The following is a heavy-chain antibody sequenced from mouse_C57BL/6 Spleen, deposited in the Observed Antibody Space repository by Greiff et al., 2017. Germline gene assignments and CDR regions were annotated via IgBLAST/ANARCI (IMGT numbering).Heavy chain of an antibody. Sequence: EVMLVESGGGLVKPGGSLKLSCAASGFTFSSYTMSWVRQTPEKRLEWVATISGGGGNTYYPASVKGRFTISRDNAKNTLYMQMSSLRSEDTAVYYCARQYGTYWYFDVWGTGTTVTGSS. V-gene: IGHV5-9*01. J-gene: IGHJ1*03. CDR3: ARQYGTYWYFDV. D-gene: IGHD1-1*01. CDR2: ISGGGGNT. CDR1: GFTFSSYT.